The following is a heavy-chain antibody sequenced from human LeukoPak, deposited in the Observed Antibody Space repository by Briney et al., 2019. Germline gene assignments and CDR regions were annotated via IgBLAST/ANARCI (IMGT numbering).Heavy chain of an antibody. CDR1: GFTFSSYW. D-gene: IGHD3-3*02. V-gene: IGHV3-7*01. J-gene: IGHJ4*02. CDR2: IKQDGNEK. CDR3: ARDGAFRIYDY. Sequence: GGSLRLSCAASGFTFSSYWMTWVRQAPGQGLEWVAGIKQDGNEKYYVDSVKGRFTISRDNARNSLFLQMSSLRADDTAVYYCARDGAFRIYDYWGQGTLVTVSS.